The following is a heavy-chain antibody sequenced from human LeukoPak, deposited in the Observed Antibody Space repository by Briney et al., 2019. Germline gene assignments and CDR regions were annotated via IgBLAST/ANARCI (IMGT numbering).Heavy chain of an antibody. CDR2: ISGSGGST. Sequence: PGGSLRLSCAASGFTLSDYWMSWVRQAPGKGLEWVSAISGSGGSTYYADSVKGRFTISRDNSKNTLYLQMNSLRAEDTAVYYCAKDLPHYYDSSGYYSLDYYYGMDVWGQGTTVTVSS. V-gene: IGHV3-23*01. CDR3: AKDLPHYYDSSGYYSLDYYYGMDV. CDR1: GFTLSDYW. J-gene: IGHJ6*02. D-gene: IGHD3-22*01.